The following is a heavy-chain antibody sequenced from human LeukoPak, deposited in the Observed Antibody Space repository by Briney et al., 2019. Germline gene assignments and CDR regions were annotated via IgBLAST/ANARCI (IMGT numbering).Heavy chain of an antibody. D-gene: IGHD3-3*01. J-gene: IGHJ5*02. CDR1: GYTFTSYG. CDR3: ARDPLDYDFWSGHDGGP. V-gene: IGHV1-18*01. CDR2: ISAYNGNT. Sequence: ASVKVCCKASGYTFTSYGISWVRQAPGQGLEWMRWISAYNGNTNYAQKLQGRVTMTTDTSTSTAYIELRSLRSDDTAVYYCARDPLDYDFWSGHDGGPWGQGTLVTVSS.